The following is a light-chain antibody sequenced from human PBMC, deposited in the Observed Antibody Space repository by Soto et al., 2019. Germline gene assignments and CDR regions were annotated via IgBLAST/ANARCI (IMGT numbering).Light chain of an antibody. CDR2: DVS. V-gene: IGLV2-14*01. CDR3: SSYTSSSNLYV. J-gene: IGLJ1*01. Sequence: QSALTQPASVSGSPGQSITISCTGTSSDVGGYNYVSWYQQHPGQAPKLMIYDVSNRSSGVSNRFSGSKSGNTAYLTISGLQAEEEADDHSSSYTSSSNLYVFGTGTKLTVL. CDR1: SSDVGGYNY.